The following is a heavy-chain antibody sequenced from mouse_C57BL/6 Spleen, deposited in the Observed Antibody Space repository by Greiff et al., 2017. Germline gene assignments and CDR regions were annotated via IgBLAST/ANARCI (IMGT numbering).Heavy chain of an antibody. V-gene: IGHV3-6*01. CDR2: ISYDGSN. CDR1: GYSITSGYY. CDR3: ARRPNFDY. J-gene: IGHJ2*01. Sequence: DVQLQESGPGLVKPSQSLSLTCSVTGYSITSGYYWNWIRQFPGNKLEWMGYISYDGSNNYNPSLKNRISITRDTSKNQFFLKLNSVTTEDTATYYCARRPNFDYWGQGTTLTVSS.